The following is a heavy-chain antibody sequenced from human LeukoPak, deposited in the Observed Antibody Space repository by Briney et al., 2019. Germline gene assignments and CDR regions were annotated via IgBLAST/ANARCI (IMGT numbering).Heavy chain of an antibody. Sequence: ASVKVSCTASGYTFTSYGISWVRQAPGQGLEWMGWISAYNGNTNYAQKLQGRVTITTDTSTSTAYMELRSLRSDDTAVYYCARGLLRFLEWLSYSGMDVWGQGTTVTVSS. CDR2: ISAYNGNT. CDR1: GYTFTSYG. D-gene: IGHD3-3*01. V-gene: IGHV1-18*01. CDR3: ARGLLRFLEWLSYSGMDV. J-gene: IGHJ6*02.